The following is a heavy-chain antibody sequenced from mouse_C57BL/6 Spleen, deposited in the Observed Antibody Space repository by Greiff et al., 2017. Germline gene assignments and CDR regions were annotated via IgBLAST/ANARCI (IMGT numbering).Heavy chain of an antibody. CDR3: ARYPYRGYWYFDV. V-gene: IGHV1-50*01. CDR2: IDPSDSYT. Sequence: QVQLQQPGAELVKPGASVKLSCKASGYTFTSYWMQWVKQRPGQGLEWIGEIDPSDSYTNYNQKFKGKATLTVDTSSSTAYMQLSSLTSEDSAVYYCARYPYRGYWYFDVWGTGTTVTVSS. CDR1: GYTFTSYW. D-gene: IGHD2-14*01. J-gene: IGHJ1*03.